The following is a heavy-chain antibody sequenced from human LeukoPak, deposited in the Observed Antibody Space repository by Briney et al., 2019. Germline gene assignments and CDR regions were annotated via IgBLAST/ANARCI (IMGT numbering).Heavy chain of an antibody. CDR3: ARDCSGGSCSDY. D-gene: IGHD2-15*01. J-gene: IGHJ4*02. CDR2: ISSSSSYI. V-gene: IGHV3-21*01. Sequence: GGSLRPSCAASGFTFSSYSMNWVRQAPGKGLEWVSSISSSSSYIYYADSVKGRFTISRDNAKNSLYLQMNSLRAEDTAVYYCARDCSGGSCSDYWGQGTLVTVSS. CDR1: GFTFSSYS.